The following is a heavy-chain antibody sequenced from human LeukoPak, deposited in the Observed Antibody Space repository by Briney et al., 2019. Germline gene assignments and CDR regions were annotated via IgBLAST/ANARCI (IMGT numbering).Heavy chain of an antibody. V-gene: IGHV1-46*02. CDR1: GYTFNNHY. CDR3: ATDVTVTNGVFDY. D-gene: IGHD4-11*01. J-gene: IGHJ4*02. Sequence: ASVKVSCKASGYTFNNHYMYWVRQAPGQGLEWMGVINPSGGSTSYAQKFQGRVTMTRDTSTSTVYMELSSLRSEDTAVYYCATDVTVTNGVFDYWGQGTLVTVSS. CDR2: INPSGGST.